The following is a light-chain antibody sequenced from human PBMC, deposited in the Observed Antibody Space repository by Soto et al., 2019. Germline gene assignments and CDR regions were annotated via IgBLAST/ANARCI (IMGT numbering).Light chain of an antibody. J-gene: IGKJ5*01. CDR3: QQRSNWPGT. CDR2: DAS. Sequence: ELVLTQSPVTLSWSPGXSATLSCRGSPNVRSYLAWYQQRPGQAPRILSYDASPRATGIPSRFSGSGSGTDFTLSISGLEPEDFAVYYWQQRSNWPGTFSQGTRLEIK. V-gene: IGKV3-11*01. CDR1: PNVRSY.